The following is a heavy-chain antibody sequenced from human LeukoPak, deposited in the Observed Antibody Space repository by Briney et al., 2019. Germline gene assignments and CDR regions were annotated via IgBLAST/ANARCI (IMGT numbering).Heavy chain of an antibody. CDR3: ARGLATVTTRAFDI. Sequence: GASVKVSCKVSGYTFTSYDINWVRQATGQGLEWMGWMNPNSCNTGYAQKFQGRVTMTRNTSIGTAYMELSSLRSEDTAVYYCARGLATVTTRAFDIWGQGTMVSVSS. V-gene: IGHV1-8*01. J-gene: IGHJ3*02. CDR2: MNPNSCNT. D-gene: IGHD4-17*01. CDR1: GYTFTSYD.